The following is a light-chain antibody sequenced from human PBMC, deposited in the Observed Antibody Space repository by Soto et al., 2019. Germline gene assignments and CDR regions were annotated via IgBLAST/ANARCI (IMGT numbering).Light chain of an antibody. CDR2: EVN. CDR1: GSDIGAYDY. Sequence: SGQSEDPSRPWTPKKSSTISCTGTGSDIGAYDYVSWFQQHPGKAPKLMISEVNNRPSGVSNRFSGSKSGNTAYLTISGLQVEDEADYYCSSYAGSNNYVFGTGTKVTVL. V-gene: IGLV2-14*01. CDR3: SSYAGSNNYV. J-gene: IGLJ1*01.